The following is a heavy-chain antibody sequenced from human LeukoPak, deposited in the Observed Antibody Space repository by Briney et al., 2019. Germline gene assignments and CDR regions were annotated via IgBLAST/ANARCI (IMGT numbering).Heavy chain of an antibody. CDR3: SKDISAGGLDV. Sequence: PGRSLRLSCVASGFIVNDHAMHWVRQTPGKGLEWVAGVFWNGVDKGYADSVKGRFTIFRDNAKNSMYLQMNSLRIEDTALYYCSKDISAGGLDVWGLGTPVTVSS. CDR2: VFWNGVDK. D-gene: IGHD3-16*02. J-gene: IGHJ6*02. V-gene: IGHV3-9*01. CDR1: GFIVNDHA.